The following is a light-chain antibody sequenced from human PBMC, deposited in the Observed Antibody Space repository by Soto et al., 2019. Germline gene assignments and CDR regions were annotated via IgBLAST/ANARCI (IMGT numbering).Light chain of an antibody. CDR3: QSYDSSLKNSV. J-gene: IGLJ3*02. Sequence: QSVLTQSPPVSGAPGQRVTISCTGSSSNIGAGYDVHWYQQFPGTAPKLLIYANTNRPSGVPDRFSGSKSGTSASLAITGLQPEDEADYYCQSYDSSLKNSVFGGGPNSPS. V-gene: IGLV1-40*01. CDR2: ANT. CDR1: SSNIGAGYD.